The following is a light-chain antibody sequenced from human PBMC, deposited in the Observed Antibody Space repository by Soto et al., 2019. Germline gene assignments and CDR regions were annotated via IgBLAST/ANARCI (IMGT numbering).Light chain of an antibody. CDR3: HQRINWPRIT. CDR2: DAS. CDR1: QSVSSS. J-gene: IGKJ5*01. Sequence: EIVLTQSPATLSLSPGERATLSCRASQSVSSSLAWYQQKPGQAPRLLIYDASNRATGIPARFSGSGSGTDFTLTISSLEPEDFAVYYCHQRINWPRITFGQGTRLEIK. V-gene: IGKV3-11*01.